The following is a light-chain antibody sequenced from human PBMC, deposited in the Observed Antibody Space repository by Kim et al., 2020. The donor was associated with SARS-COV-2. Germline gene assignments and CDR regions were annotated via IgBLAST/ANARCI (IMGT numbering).Light chain of an antibody. Sequence: PGEGATLACRASQNFRSNYLAWYQQRPGQAPRIIIYNTSTRATGIPDRFTGSRSGADFTLTISRLEPEDFAVYHCQQYGNAPPYSFGQGTKLEI. CDR2: NTS. V-gene: IGKV3-20*01. CDR1: QNFRSNY. CDR3: QQYGNAPPYS. J-gene: IGKJ2*03.